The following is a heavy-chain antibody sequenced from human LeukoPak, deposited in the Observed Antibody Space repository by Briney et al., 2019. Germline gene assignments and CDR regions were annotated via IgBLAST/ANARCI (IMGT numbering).Heavy chain of an antibody. CDR3: AGHWIETTKTYSYWFDP. D-gene: IGHD1-1*01. CDR2: IYTRGST. CDR1: GDSINNHY. J-gene: IGHJ5*02. V-gene: IGHV4-4*09. Sequence: SETLSLTCTVSGDSINNHYWSWIRQSPGKGLEWIGFIYTRGSTNYNPSLKSRVTMSGDTSKNQVSLTLNSVTAADTAVYYCAGHWIETTKTYSYWFDPWGQGTLVTVSS.